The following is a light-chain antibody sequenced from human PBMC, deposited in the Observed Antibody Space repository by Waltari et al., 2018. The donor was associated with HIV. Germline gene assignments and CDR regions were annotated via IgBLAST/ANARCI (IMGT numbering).Light chain of an antibody. J-gene: IGKJ2*01. CDR1: QSVISSY. CDR3: QLYLASPPEYT. V-gene: IGKV3-20*01. Sequence: EIVLTQPPGTLSLSPGERATLSCRASQSVISSYVAWYQQKPGQAPRLLIYGTSSRATGIPDRFSGYGSGTDFTLTISRLEPEDFAVYYCQLYLASPPEYTFGQGTKLEIK. CDR2: GTS.